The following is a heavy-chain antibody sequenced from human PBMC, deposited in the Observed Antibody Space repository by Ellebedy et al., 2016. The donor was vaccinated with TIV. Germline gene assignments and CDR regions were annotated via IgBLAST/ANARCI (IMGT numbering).Heavy chain of an antibody. CDR3: ARGATGITAFDY. CDR2: IFYTGRT. D-gene: IGHD3-10*01. J-gene: IGHJ4*02. Sequence: SETLSLXXTVSGDSINDSAFYWGWIRQPPGKGLEWIGSIFYTGRTYYNPSLESRVTISVDTSKNQFSLNLSSVTAADTAVYYCARGATGITAFDYWGQGTLVSVSS. V-gene: IGHV4-39*07. CDR1: GDSINDSAFY.